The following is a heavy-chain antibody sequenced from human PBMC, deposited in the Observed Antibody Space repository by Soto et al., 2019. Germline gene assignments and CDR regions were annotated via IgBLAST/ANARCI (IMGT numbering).Heavy chain of an antibody. CDR3: TWGFCSGGSCYYYYGMDV. V-gene: IGHV3-15*07. CDR1: GFTFSNAW. J-gene: IGHJ6*02. Sequence: EVQLVESGGGLVKPGGSLRLSCAASGFTFSNAWMNWVRQAPGKGLEWVGRIKSKTDGGTTDYAAPVKGRFTISRDDSKNTLYQQMNSLKTEDTAVYYCTWGFCSGGSCYYYYGMDVWGQGTTVTVSS. CDR2: IKSKTDGGTT. D-gene: IGHD2-15*01.